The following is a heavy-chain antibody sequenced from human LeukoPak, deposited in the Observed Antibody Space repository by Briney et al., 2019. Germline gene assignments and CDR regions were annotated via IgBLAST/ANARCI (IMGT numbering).Heavy chain of an antibody. CDR1: GFTFSSYW. D-gene: IGHD6-13*01. J-gene: IGHJ4*02. V-gene: IGHV3-7*01. CDR2: IKQVGSEK. Sequence: PGGSLRLSCAASGFTFSSYWMSWVRQAPGKGLEWVANIKQVGSEKYYVDSVKGRFTISRDNAKNSLYLQMNSLRAEDTAVYYCARDIRPYSSSWYLDYWGQGTLVTVSS. CDR3: ARDIRPYSSSWYLDY.